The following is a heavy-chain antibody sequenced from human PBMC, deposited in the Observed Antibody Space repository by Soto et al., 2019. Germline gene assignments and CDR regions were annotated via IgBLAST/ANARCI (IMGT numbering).Heavy chain of an antibody. J-gene: IGHJ6*02. V-gene: IGHV4-39*01. D-gene: IGHD3-10*01. Sequence: PSETLSLTCTVSGGSISSSSYYWGWIRQPPGKGLEWIGSIYYSGSTYYNPSLKSRVTISVDTSKNQFSLKLSSVTAADTAVYYCASADFYFGSGSSYYSSYGMDVWGQGTTVTVSS. CDR2: IYYSGST. CDR1: GGSISSSSYY. CDR3: ASADFYFGSGSSYYSSYGMDV.